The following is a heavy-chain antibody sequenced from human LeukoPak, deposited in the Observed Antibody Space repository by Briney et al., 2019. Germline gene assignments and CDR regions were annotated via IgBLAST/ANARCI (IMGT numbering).Heavy chain of an antibody. J-gene: IGHJ4*02. V-gene: IGHV3-30*18. CDR2: ISYDGSNK. D-gene: IGHD2-15*01. CDR1: GVTLSDHH. Sequence: GGSLRLSCAASGVTLSDHHMDWVRQAPGKGLEWVAVISYDGSNKYYADSVKGRFTISRDNSKNTLYLQMNSLRAEDTAVYYCAKFQGHSRLVVEDYWGQGTLVTVSS. CDR3: AKFQGHSRLVVEDY.